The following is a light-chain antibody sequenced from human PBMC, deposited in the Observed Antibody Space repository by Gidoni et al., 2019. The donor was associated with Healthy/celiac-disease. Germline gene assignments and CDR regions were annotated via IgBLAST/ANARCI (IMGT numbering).Light chain of an antibody. J-gene: IGKJ2*01. V-gene: IGKV1-5*01. CDR2: DAS. Sequence: DIQMTQSPSTLSASVGDRVTITCRASQSISSWLAWYQQKPGKAPKLLIYDASSFESGVPSRFSGSGSGTEFTLTISSLQPDDFATYDCQQYNSYSPETFGQGTKLEIK. CDR3: QQYNSYSPET. CDR1: QSISSW.